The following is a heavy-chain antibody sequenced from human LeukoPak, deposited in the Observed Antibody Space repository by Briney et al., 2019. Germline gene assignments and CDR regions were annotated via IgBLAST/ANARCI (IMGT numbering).Heavy chain of an antibody. CDR3: AKLHNLNSDY. V-gene: IGHV3-23*01. J-gene: IGHJ4*02. D-gene: IGHD1-14*01. Sequence: GGSLRLSCAASGFTFSSSAMSWVRQAPGKGLEWVSAISNNGGYTYYADSVQGRFTISRDNSKSTLCLQMNSLRAEDTAVYYCAKLHNLNSDYWGQGTLVTVSP. CDR2: ISNNGGYT. CDR1: GFTFSSSA.